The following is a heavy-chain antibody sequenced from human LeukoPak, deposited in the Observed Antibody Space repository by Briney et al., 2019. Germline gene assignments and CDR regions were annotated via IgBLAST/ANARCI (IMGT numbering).Heavy chain of an antibody. V-gene: IGHV3-66*01. CDR1: GFNVSSNY. CDR3: ERAVGGYDSLYYYYGMDV. Sequence: QTGGSLRLSCAAPGFNVSSNYMSWVRQAPGKGLEWVSVIYCGGSTYYADSVKGRFTISRDNSKNTLYLQMNSLRAEDTAVYYCERAVGGYDSLYYYYGMDVWGQGTTVTVSS. CDR2: IYCGGST. J-gene: IGHJ6*02. D-gene: IGHD5-12*01.